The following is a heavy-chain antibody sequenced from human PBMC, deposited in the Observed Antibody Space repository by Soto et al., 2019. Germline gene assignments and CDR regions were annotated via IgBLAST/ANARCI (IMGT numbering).Heavy chain of an antibody. D-gene: IGHD3-3*01. Sequence: QVQLVQSGAEVKKPGASVKVSCKASGYTFTGYYMHWVRQAPGQGLEWMGWINPNSGGTNYAQKLQGWVTRTRDTTTSTAYMELSRLRSDDTAVYYCARAPHFWSGYSGGYGMDVWGQGTTVTVSS. CDR3: ARAPHFWSGYSGGYGMDV. V-gene: IGHV1-2*04. CDR1: GYTFTGYY. J-gene: IGHJ6*02. CDR2: INPNSGGT.